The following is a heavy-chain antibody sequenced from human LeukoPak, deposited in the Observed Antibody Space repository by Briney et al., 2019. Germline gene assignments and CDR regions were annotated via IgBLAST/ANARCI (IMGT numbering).Heavy chain of an antibody. CDR2: IWYDGSNK. CDR3: ARAGYSYGWFDP. J-gene: IGHJ5*02. CDR1: GFTFSSYG. D-gene: IGHD5-18*01. Sequence: GGSLRLSCAASGFTFSSYGMHWVRQAPGKGLEWVAVIWYDGSNKYYADSVKGRFTISSDNSKNTLYLQMNSLRAEDTAVYYCARAGYSYGWFDPWGQGTLVTVSS. V-gene: IGHV3-33*01.